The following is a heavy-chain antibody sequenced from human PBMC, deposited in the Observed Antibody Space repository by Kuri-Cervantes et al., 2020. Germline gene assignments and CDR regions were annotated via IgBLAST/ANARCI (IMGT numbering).Heavy chain of an antibody. CDR3: ASTWGYCSSTSCYARPYGMDV. V-gene: IGHV3-11*01. Sequence: LSLTCAVYGGSFSGYYWSWIRQPPGKGLEWVSYISSSGSTIYYADSVKGRFTISRDNAKNSLHLQMNSLRAEDTAVYYCASTWGYCSSTSCYARPYGMDVWGQGTTVTVSS. CDR2: ISSSGSTI. CDR1: GGSFSGYY. D-gene: IGHD2-2*01. J-gene: IGHJ6*02.